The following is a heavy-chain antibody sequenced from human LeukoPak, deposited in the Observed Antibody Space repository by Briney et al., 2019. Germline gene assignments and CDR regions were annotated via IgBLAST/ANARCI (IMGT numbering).Heavy chain of an antibody. CDR1: GYTFTSYY. V-gene: IGHV1-46*01. D-gene: IGHD6-13*01. J-gene: IGHJ4*02. CDR2: INPSGGST. Sequence: ASVKVSCKASGYTFTSYYMHWVRQAPGQGLEWMGIINPSGGSTSYAQKFQGRVTMTRDTSKNQFSLKLSSVTAADTAVYYCARVAKQLVKEIDYWGQGTLVTVSS. CDR3: ARVAKQLVKEIDY.